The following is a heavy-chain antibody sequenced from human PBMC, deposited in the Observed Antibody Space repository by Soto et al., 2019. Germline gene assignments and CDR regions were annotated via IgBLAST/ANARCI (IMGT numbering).Heavy chain of an antibody. CDR3: ARDRSSTYYYYGMDL. J-gene: IGHJ6*02. D-gene: IGHD6-19*01. CDR1: GFSFSRHG. Sequence: GGSLRLSCAASGFSFSRHGMHWVRQAPGKGLEWVAVISYDGSNQDYADSVKGRFSISRDNSKNTVYLQMNSLRVEESAVYYCARDRSSTYYYYGMDLWGQGTTVTVSS. V-gene: IGHV3-30-3*01. CDR2: ISYDGSNQ.